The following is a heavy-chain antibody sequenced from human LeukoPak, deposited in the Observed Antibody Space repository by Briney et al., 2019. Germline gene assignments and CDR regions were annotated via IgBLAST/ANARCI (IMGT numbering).Heavy chain of an antibody. D-gene: IGHD3-22*01. CDR2: ITSSSSYI. V-gene: IGHV3-21*01. Sequence: KAGGSLRLSCAASGFTFSSYSMNWVRQAPGKGLEWVSSITSSSSYIYYADSVKGRFTISRDNAKNSLYLQMNSLRAEDTAVYYCARRGYYSGYYYYYMDVWGKGTTVTVSS. CDR1: GFTFSSYS. CDR3: ARRGYYSGYYYYYMDV. J-gene: IGHJ6*03.